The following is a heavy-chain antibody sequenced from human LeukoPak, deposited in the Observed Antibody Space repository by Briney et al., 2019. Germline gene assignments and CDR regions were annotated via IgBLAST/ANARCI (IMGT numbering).Heavy chain of an antibody. CDR3: ATEPQDDYDSCFDP. J-gene: IGHJ5*02. CDR1: GYTFTGYY. Sequence: ASVKVSCKASGYTFTGYYMHWVRQAPGQGLEWMGWINPNSGGTNYAQKFQGRVTMTRDTSISTAYMELSRLRSDDTAVYYCATEPQDDYDSCFDPWGQGTLVTVSS. V-gene: IGHV1-2*02. D-gene: IGHD4-17*01. CDR2: INPNSGGT.